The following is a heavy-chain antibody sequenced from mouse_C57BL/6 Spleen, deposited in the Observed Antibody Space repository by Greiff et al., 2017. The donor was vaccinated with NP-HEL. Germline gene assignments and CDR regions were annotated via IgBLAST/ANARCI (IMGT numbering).Heavy chain of an antibody. V-gene: IGHV1-80*01. Sequence: QVQLQQSGAELVKPGASVKISCKASGYAFSSYWMNWVKQRPGKGLEWIGQIYPGDGDTNYNGKFKGKATLTADKSSSTAYMQLSSLTSEDSAVYFCARRGTVVAPYFDYWGQGTTLTVSS. CDR1: GYAFSSYW. D-gene: IGHD1-1*01. J-gene: IGHJ2*01. CDR2: IYPGDGDT. CDR3: ARRGTVVAPYFDY.